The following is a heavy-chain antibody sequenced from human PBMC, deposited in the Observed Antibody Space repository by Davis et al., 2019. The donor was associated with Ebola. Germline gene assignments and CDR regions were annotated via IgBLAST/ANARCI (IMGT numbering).Heavy chain of an antibody. CDR3: NRVTIFGVGVDYYYGMDV. D-gene: IGHD3-3*01. CDR2: IYHSGST. J-gene: IGHJ6*02. CDR1: GGSIRSSNW. V-gene: IGHV4-4*02. Sequence: MPGGSLRLSCAVSGGSIRSSNWWSWVRQPPGQGLEWIWEIYHSGSTNYNPSLKSRVTISVDKSKNQFSLKLSSVTVADTAVYYCNRVTIFGVGVDYYYGMDVWGQGTTVTVSS.